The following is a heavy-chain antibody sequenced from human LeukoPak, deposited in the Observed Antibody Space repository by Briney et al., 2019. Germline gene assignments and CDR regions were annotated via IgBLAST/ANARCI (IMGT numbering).Heavy chain of an antibody. V-gene: IGHV4-61*02. Sequence: PSQTLSLTCTVSGGSISSGSYYWSSIRQPAGKGLEWIGRIYTSGSTNYNPSLKSRVTISVDTSKNQFSLKLSSVTAADTAVYYCARAPENYYMDVWGKGTTVTVSS. CDR3: ARAPENYYMDV. CDR2: IYTSGST. J-gene: IGHJ6*03. CDR1: GGSISSGSYY.